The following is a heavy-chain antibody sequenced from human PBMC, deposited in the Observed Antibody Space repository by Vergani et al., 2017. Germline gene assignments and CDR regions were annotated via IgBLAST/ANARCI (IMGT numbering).Heavy chain of an antibody. J-gene: IGHJ6*03. D-gene: IGHD3-10*01. V-gene: IGHV3-33*01. CDR3: AGDTGVRGAYYYYYMDV. Sequence: QVQLVESGGGVVQPGRSLRLSCAASGFTFSSYGMHWVRQAPGKGLEWVAVMWYDGSNKYYADSVKGRFTISRDNSKNTMYLQMNSLRAEDTAVYYCAGDTGVRGAYYYYYMDVWGKGTTVTVS. CDR1: GFTFSSYG. CDR2: MWYDGSNK.